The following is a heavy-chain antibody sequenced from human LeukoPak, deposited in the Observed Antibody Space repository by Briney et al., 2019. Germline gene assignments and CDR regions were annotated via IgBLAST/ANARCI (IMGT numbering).Heavy chain of an antibody. Sequence: ASVKVSCKASGYTFTSYGISWVRQAPGQGLEWMGRISAYNGNTSYAQKLQGGVTMTTDTSTSTAYMELRSLISDDTAVYYCARSPRYCSGGSCPPGYYYYGMDVWGQGTTVTVSS. V-gene: IGHV1-18*01. D-gene: IGHD2-15*01. CDR3: ARSPRYCSGGSCPPGYYYYGMDV. CDR1: GYTFTSYG. CDR2: ISAYNGNT. J-gene: IGHJ6*02.